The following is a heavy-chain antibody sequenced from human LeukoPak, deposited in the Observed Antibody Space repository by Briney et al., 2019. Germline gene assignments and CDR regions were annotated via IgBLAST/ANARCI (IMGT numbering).Heavy chain of an antibody. CDR3: ARGYYDSSGYYLIDY. CDR2: INSDGRST. D-gene: IGHD3-22*01. J-gene: IGHJ4*02. Sequence: GGSLRLSCAASGFTFSNYWMHWVRQAPGKGLVWVSRINSDGRSTSYADSVRGRFTISRDSAKNTLYLQMNSLRAEDTAVYYCARGYYDSSGYYLIDYWGQGTLVTVSS. CDR1: GFTFSNYW. V-gene: IGHV3-74*01.